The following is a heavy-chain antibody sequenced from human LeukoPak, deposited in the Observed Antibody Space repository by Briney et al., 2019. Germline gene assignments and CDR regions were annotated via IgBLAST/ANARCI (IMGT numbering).Heavy chain of an antibody. J-gene: IGHJ4*02. D-gene: IGHD2-2*01. CDR1: GGTFSSYA. Sequence: GASVKVSCKASGGTFSSYAISWVRQAPGQGLEWMGGIIPIFGTANYAQKFQGRVTITADESTSTAYMELSSLRSEDTAVYYCARDRVVVPAAKSQHTTGPATHYFDYWGQGTLVTVSS. V-gene: IGHV1-69*01. CDR2: IIPIFGTA. CDR3: ARDRVVVPAAKSQHTTGPATHYFDY.